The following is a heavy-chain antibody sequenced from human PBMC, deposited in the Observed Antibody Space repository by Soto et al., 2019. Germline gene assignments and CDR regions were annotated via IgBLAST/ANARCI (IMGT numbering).Heavy chain of an antibody. CDR2: IYYSGST. CDR3: ARDRGRELANWFDP. CDR1: GGSISSGGYY. D-gene: IGHD1-26*01. V-gene: IGHV4-31*03. J-gene: IGHJ5*02. Sequence: QVQLQESGPRLVKPSQTLSLTCTVSGGSISSGGYYWSWIRQHPGKGLEWIGYIYYSGSTYYNPSLKSRVTISVDTSKNQFSLKLSSVTAADTAVYYCARDRGRELANWFDPWGQGTLVTVSS.